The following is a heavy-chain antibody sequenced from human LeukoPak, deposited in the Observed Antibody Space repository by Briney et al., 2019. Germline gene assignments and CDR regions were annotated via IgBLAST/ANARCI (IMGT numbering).Heavy chain of an antibody. J-gene: IGHJ6*02. D-gene: IGHD2-2*01. CDR3: AGEDGASPSVPYYYGMDV. CDR1: GFTFSSYW. Sequence: GGSLRLSCAASGFTFSSYWMFWLGQAPGKGLVWVSRINTDGSRINYADSVKGRFTISRDNAKNTLYLQVTSLRDKDTTVYYCAGEDGASPSVPYYYGMDVWGQGTTVTVFS. V-gene: IGHV3-74*01. CDR2: INTDGSRI.